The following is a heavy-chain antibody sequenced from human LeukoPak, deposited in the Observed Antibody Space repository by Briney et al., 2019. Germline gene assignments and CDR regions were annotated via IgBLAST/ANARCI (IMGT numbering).Heavy chain of an antibody. CDR1: GGSFSGYY. D-gene: IGHD2-2*01. V-gene: IGHV4-34*01. J-gene: IGHJ5*02. Sequence: SETLSLTCAVYGGSFSGYYWSWIRQPPGKGLEWIGEINHSGSTNYNPSLKSRVTISVDTSKNQFSLKLSSVTAADTAVYYCARGRRYCSSTSCSNWFDPWGQGTLVTVSS. CDR3: ARGRRYCSSTSCSNWFDP. CDR2: INHSGST.